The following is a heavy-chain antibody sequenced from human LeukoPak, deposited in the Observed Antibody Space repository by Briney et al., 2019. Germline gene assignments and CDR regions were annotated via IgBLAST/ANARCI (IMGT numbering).Heavy chain of an antibody. D-gene: IGHD2-2*01. Sequence: SQALSLTCGVSGGSISSGDYYWSWIRQPPGKGLEWIGYIYYSGSTYYNPSLKSRVTISVDTSKNQFSLKLSSVTAADTAVYYCARAAPLLIVVGYFDYWGQGTLVTVSS. CDR2: IYYSGST. CDR3: ARAAPLLIVVGYFDY. V-gene: IGHV4-30-4*08. J-gene: IGHJ4*02. CDR1: GGSISSGDYY.